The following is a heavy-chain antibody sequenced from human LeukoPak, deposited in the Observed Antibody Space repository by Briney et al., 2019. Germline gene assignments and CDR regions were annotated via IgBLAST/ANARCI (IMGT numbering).Heavy chain of an antibody. CDR3: ARAYYDLCWFDP. CDR1: GGTFSSYA. V-gene: IGHV1-2*02. D-gene: IGHD3-3*01. J-gene: IGHJ5*02. Sequence: GASVKVSCKASGGTFSSYAISWVRQAPGQGLEWMGWINPNSGGTNYAQKFQGRVTMTRDTSISTAYMELSRLRSDDTAVYYCARAYYDLCWFDPWGQGTLVTVSS. CDR2: INPNSGGT.